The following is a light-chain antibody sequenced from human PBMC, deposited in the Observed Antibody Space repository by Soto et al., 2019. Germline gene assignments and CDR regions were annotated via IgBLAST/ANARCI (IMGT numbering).Light chain of an antibody. CDR3: SSYTSSSTYVV. V-gene: IGLV1-40*01. J-gene: IGLJ2*01. CDR1: SSNIGAGYD. CDR2: GNS. Sequence: QSVLTQPPSVSGAPGQRVTISCTGSSSNIGAGYDVHWYQRLPGTAPKLLIYGNSNRPSGVPDRFSGSKSGNTASLTISGLQAEDEADYYCSSYTSSSTYVVFGGGTKLTVL.